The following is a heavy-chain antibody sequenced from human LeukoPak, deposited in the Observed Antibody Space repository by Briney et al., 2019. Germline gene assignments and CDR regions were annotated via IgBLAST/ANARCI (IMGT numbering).Heavy chain of an antibody. V-gene: IGHV3-11*04. J-gene: IGHJ6*02. CDR3: ARDSSSWSYYYYGMDV. Sequence: PGGSLRLSCAASGFTFSDYYMSWIRQAPGKGLEWVSYISSSGSTIHYADSVKGRFTISRDNAKNSLYLQMNSLRAEDTAVYYCARDSSSWSYYYYGMDVWGQGTTVTVSS. CDR2: ISSSGSTI. CDR1: GFTFSDYY. D-gene: IGHD6-13*01.